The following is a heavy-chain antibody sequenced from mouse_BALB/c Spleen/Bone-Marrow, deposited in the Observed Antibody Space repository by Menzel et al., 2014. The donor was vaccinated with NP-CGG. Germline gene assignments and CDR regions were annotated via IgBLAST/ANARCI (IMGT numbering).Heavy chain of an antibody. CDR3: ARLGYYGSYAY. J-gene: IGHJ3*01. CDR1: GFDFSRYW. CDR2: INPDSSTI. V-gene: IGHV4-1*02. Sequence: VQLQQSGGGLVQPGGSLKLSCAASGFDFSRYWMSWVRQAPGKGLEWIGEINPDSSTISYTPSLKDKFIISRDNAKNTLYLQMSKVRSEDTALYYCARLGYYGSYAYWGQGTLVTVSA. D-gene: IGHD1-1*01.